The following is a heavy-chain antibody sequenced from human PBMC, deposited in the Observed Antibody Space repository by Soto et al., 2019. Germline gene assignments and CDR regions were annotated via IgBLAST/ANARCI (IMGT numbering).Heavy chain of an antibody. CDR2: VYYSGST. CDR1: GGSISSCGYS. Sequence: SETLSLTCAVSGGSISSCGYSWSWIRQPPGKGLEWIGHVYYSGSTHYNPSLKSRVTISVDTSKNQFSLKLTSVTAADTAVYYCARDKITGLFDYWGQGTLVTVSS. V-gene: IGHV4-61*08. CDR3: ARDKITGLFDY. D-gene: IGHD2-8*02. J-gene: IGHJ4*02.